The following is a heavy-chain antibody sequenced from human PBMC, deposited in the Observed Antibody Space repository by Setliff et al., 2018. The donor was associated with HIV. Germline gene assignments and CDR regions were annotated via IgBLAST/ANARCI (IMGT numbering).Heavy chain of an antibody. Sequence: EASVKVSCKASGYTFTTYDITWVRQAPGQGLEWLGWISPYNGHTNFAQKFQGRVTMTTDTATSTAYMEVRGLRSDDTAVYYCARTDYGGNSGGNYFDYWGQGSLVT. CDR3: ARTDYGGNSGGNYFDY. V-gene: IGHV1-18*01. D-gene: IGHD4-17*01. CDR2: ISPYNGHT. J-gene: IGHJ4*02. CDR1: GYTFTTYD.